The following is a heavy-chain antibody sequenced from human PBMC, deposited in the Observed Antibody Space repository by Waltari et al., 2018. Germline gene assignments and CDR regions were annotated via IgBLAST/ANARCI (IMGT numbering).Heavy chain of an antibody. Sequence: EMQLLESGGALVQHGGSLRLSCAASGFPFSTYTMNWVRQAPGQGLEWVAVMTASGLMDYGDSVKGRFIISRDNSKNTLYLEMYRLRVEDTARYYCAKDEGARLAPTFGMDAWGQGTTVIVS. CDR2: MTASGLM. J-gene: IGHJ6*02. CDR1: GFPFSTYT. V-gene: IGHV3-23*01. D-gene: IGHD6-6*01. CDR3: AKDEGARLAPTFGMDA.